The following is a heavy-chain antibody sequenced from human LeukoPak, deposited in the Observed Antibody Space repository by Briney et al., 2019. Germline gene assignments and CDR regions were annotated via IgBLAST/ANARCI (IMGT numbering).Heavy chain of an antibody. J-gene: IGHJ5*02. CDR3: ARTIYDFWSGHNWFDP. Sequence: PSETLSLTCTVSGGSISSYYWSWIRQPPGKGLEWIGYIYYSGSTNYNPSLKSRVTISVDTSKNQFSLKLSSVTAADTAVYYCARTIYDFWSGHNWFDPWGQGTLSPSPQ. CDR1: GGSISSYY. D-gene: IGHD3-3*01. V-gene: IGHV4-59*12. CDR2: IYYSGST.